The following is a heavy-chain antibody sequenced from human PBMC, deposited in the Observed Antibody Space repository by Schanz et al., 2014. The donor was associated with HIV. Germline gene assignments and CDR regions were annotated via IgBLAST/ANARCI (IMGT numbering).Heavy chain of an antibody. Sequence: VQLLESGGGLEQPGGSLRLSCAASGFNFNNYAMTWVRQAPGKGLEWVAVISYDAVNKFYADSVQGRFTISRDDSKNTLYLQMNSLRPEDTAVYYCAKDKSRHTYSSSSIFDPWGQGTLVTVSS. CDR2: ISYDAVNK. D-gene: IGHD6-13*01. CDR1: GFNFNNYA. V-gene: IGHV3-30*18. CDR3: AKDKSRHTYSSSSIFDP. J-gene: IGHJ5*02.